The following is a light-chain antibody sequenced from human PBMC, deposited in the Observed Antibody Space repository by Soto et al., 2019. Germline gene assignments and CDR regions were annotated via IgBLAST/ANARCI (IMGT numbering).Light chain of an antibody. V-gene: IGKV1-5*01. CDR2: DAS. CDR3: QQYNSYLLT. Sequence: DVQMTQSPSTLSASVGDRVTITCRASQRISRWLAWYQQIPGKAPKLLIYDASTLESGVPSRFSRSVSGTEFTLTISSLQPDDSATYYCQQYNSYLLTLGQRTKVEVK. J-gene: IGKJ1*01. CDR1: QRISRW.